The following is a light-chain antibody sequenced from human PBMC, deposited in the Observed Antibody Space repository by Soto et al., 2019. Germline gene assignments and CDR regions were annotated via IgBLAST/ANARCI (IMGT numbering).Light chain of an antibody. CDR3: QQTYSIPWT. CDR1: QTITSY. V-gene: IGKV1-39*01. Sequence: DIQMTQSPSSLSASVGDRVTITCRASQTITSYLHWYQQKPGKAPKSLISAASSLQSGVPSRFSGTGSGTDFTLTISSLQPEDFATYYCQQTYSIPWTFGQGTTLEIK. J-gene: IGKJ1*01. CDR2: AAS.